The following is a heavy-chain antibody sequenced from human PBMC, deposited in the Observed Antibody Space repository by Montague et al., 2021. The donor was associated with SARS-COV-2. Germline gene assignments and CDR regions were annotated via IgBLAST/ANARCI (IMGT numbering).Heavy chain of an antibody. J-gene: IGHJ4*02. D-gene: IGHD6-13*01. Sequence: SETLSLTCTVSGGSISSYYWSWIRQPPGKGLEWIGYIYYSGSTNXNPSLKSRVTISVDTSKNQFSLKLSSVTAADTAVYYCARHSRRISSSWSEGYFDYWGQGTRVTVSS. CDR2: IYYSGST. CDR3: ARHSRRISSSWSEGYFDY. CDR1: GGSISSYY. V-gene: IGHV4-59*08.